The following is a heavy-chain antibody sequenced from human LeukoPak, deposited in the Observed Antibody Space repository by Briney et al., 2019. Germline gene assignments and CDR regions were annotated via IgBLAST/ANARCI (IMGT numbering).Heavy chain of an antibody. CDR3: ARGLVGEGEFDP. CDR2: ISSSSSYA. V-gene: IGHV3-11*06. Sequence: PGGSLRLSCAASGFTFSDYYMSWIRQAPGKGLEWVSYISSSSSYANYADSVKGRFTISRDNAKNSLYLQMNSLRAEDTAVYYCARGLVGEGEFDPWGQGTLVTVSS. CDR1: GFTFSDYY. J-gene: IGHJ5*02. D-gene: IGHD1-26*01.